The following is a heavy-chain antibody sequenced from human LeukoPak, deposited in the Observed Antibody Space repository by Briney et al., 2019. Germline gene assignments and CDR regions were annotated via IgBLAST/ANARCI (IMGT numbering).Heavy chain of an antibody. CDR2: INTNTGNP. V-gene: IGHV7-4-1*02. J-gene: IGHJ4*02. CDR3: ARDVDYGGNSALGY. Sequence: ASVKVSCKASGYTFTSYAMNWVRQAPGQGLGWMGWINTNTGNPTYAQGFTGRFVFSLDTSVSTAYLRISSLKAEDTAVYYCARDVDYGGNSALGYWGQGTLVTVSS. D-gene: IGHD4-23*01. CDR1: GYTFTSYA.